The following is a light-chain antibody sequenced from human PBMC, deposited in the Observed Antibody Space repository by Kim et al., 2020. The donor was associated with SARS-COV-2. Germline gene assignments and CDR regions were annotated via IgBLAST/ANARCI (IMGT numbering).Light chain of an antibody. CDR1: SSDVGGYNY. J-gene: IGLJ1*01. CDR2: DVS. CDR3: SSYTSSSTLYV. V-gene: IGLV2-14*04. Sequence: QSITISCTGTSSDVGGYNYVSWYQQHPGKAPKLMSYDVSKRPSGVSNRFSGSKSGNTASLTISGLQAEDEADYYCSSYTSSSTLYVFGTGTKVTVL.